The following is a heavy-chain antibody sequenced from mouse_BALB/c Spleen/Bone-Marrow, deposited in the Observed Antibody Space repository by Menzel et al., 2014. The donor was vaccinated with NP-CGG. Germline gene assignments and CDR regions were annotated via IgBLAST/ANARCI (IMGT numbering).Heavy chain of an antibody. D-gene: IGHD2-1*01. Sequence: EVQLQESGGGLVQPGGSLKLSCAASGFDFSRYWMSWVRQAPGKGLGWIGEINPDSSTINYTPSLKDKFIISRDNAKNTLYLQMSKVRSEDTALHYCARQGYYGKGDYWGQGTTLTVSS. J-gene: IGHJ2*01. CDR2: INPDSSTI. V-gene: IGHV4-1*02. CDR3: ARQGYYGKGDY. CDR1: GFDFSRYW.